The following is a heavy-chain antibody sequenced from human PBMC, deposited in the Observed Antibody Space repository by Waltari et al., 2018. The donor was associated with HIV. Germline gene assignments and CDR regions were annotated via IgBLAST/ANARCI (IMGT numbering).Heavy chain of an antibody. CDR2: IKQDGSEK. CDR3: ARMGLMMYAIGAFDI. V-gene: IGHV3-7*01. Sequence: EVQLVESGGGLVQPGGSLSLSCAASGFTFVLYWMAWVRQAPGKGLEWVANIKQDGSEKHYVDSVKGRFTISRDNAKKSLYLQMNSLRAEDTAVYYCARMGLMMYAIGAFDIWGQGTMVTVSS. J-gene: IGHJ3*02. D-gene: IGHD2-8*01. CDR1: GFTFVLYW.